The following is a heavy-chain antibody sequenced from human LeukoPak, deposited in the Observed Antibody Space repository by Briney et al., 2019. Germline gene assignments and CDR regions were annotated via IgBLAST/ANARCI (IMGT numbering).Heavy chain of an antibody. D-gene: IGHD3-22*01. CDR2: IYYAGST. CDR1: GGSIQNYY. V-gene: IGHV4-59*01. CDR3: ARSRSYDGRRFYEFDS. Sequence: SETLSLTCTVSGGSIQNYYWNWIRQPPEKALEWVGYIYYAGSTKYNPSLTSRVSISLATSKNQLSLKLSSVTAADTAIYYCARSRSYDGRRFYEFDSWGQGIPVTVSS. J-gene: IGHJ4*02.